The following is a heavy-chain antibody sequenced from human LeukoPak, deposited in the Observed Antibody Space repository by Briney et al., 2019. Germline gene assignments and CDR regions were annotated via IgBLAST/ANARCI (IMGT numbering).Heavy chain of an antibody. D-gene: IGHD3-10*01. CDR3: ARDQDYYGSGSYGPDY. CDR1: GGSISSYY. Sequence: SETLSLTCTVSGGSISSYYWSWIRQPPGKGLEWIGYIYYSGSTNYNPSLKSRVTVLADPSKNQFSLKLTSVTAADTAVYYCARDQDYYGSGSYGPDYWGQGILVTVSS. V-gene: IGHV4-59*12. J-gene: IGHJ4*02. CDR2: IYYSGST.